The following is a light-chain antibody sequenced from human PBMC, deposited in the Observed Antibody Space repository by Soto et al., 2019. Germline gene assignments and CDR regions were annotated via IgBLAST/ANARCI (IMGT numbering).Light chain of an antibody. CDR3: QHSYSTPRT. CDR1: QSISSY. V-gene: IGKV1-39*01. CDR2: AAS. Sequence: DIQMTQSPSSLSASVGDRVTITCRASQSISSYLNWYQQKPGKAPKLLIYAASSLQSGVPSRFSGSGSGTDFTLTISSLQPEDFATYYCQHSYSTPRTCGQVPKLEIK. J-gene: IGKJ2*01.